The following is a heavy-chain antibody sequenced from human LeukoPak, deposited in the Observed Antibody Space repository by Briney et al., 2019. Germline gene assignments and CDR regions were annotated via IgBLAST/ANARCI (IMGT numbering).Heavy chain of an antibody. D-gene: IGHD6-19*01. V-gene: IGHV3-21*01. CDR1: GFTFSSYS. J-gene: IGHJ3*02. CDR2: ISSSSSYI. CDR3: ARAGGSADAFDI. Sequence: GGSLRLSCAASGFTFSSYSMTWVRQAPGKGLEWVSSISSSSSYIYYADSVKGRFTISRDNAKNSLYLQMNSLRAEDTAVYYCARAGGSADAFDIWGQGTMVTVPS.